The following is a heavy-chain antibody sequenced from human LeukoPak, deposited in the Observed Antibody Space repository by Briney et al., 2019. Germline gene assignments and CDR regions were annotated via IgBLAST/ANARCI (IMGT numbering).Heavy chain of an antibody. Sequence: GGSLRLSCAASGFTFSSYAMSWVRQVPGKGLEWVSAISGSGGSTYYADSVKGRFTISRDNSKNTLYLQMNSLRAEDTAVYYCAKDNYDFWSGYYDYYYYGMDVWGQGTTVTVSS. CDR2: ISGSGGST. D-gene: IGHD3-3*01. J-gene: IGHJ6*02. CDR1: GFTFSSYA. V-gene: IGHV3-23*01. CDR3: AKDNYDFWSGYYDYYYYGMDV.